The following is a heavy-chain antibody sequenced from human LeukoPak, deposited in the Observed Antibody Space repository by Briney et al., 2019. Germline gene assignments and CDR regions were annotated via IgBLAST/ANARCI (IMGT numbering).Heavy chain of an antibody. Sequence: SETLSLTCTVSGGSISSSSDYWGWIRQPPGKGLEWIGSIYYSGSTYYNPSLKSRVTISVDTSKNQFSLKLSSVTAADTAVYYCASLTLTYNPSDFWGQGTLVTVSS. J-gene: IGHJ4*02. CDR2: IYYSGST. V-gene: IGHV4-39*07. CDR3: ASLTLTYNPSDF. CDR1: GGSISSSSDY. D-gene: IGHD1-1*01.